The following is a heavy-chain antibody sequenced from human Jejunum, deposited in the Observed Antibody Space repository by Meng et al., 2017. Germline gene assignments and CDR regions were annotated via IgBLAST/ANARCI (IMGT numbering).Heavy chain of an antibody. CDR3: VRENWYYDL. Sequence: QVQLVQSGAELKKPGDSVKLSCKASGYTFTVNYIHWVRQAPGQGLEWVACINPNTGATDFARNVQGRIILTKDTSISTTYMELNSLTSDDTAMYYCVRENWYYDLWGRGTLVTVSS. CDR1: GYTFTVNY. CDR2: INPNTGAT. V-gene: IGHV1-2*02. J-gene: IGHJ2*01.